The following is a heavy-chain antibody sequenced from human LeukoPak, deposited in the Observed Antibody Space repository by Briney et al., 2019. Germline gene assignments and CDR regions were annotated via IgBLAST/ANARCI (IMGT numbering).Heavy chain of an antibody. Sequence: GGSLRLSCVASGFTFNYYEMNWVRQAPGKGPEWVSHITRSGAVKYYTDSVKGRFTISRDNAKNSVFLQMDSLRAEDTAVYYCAGSADVYSSSWSSYYYHGLDVWGQGTTVTVSS. V-gene: IGHV3-48*03. D-gene: IGHD2-2*01. CDR1: GFTFNYYE. J-gene: IGHJ6*02. CDR2: ITRSGAVK. CDR3: AGSADVYSSSWSSYYYHGLDV.